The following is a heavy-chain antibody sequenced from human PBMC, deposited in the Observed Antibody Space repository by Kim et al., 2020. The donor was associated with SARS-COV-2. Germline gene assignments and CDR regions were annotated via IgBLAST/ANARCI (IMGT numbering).Heavy chain of an antibody. V-gene: IGHV4-34*01. CDR3: AEQIVVISSAGFDI. J-gene: IGHJ3*02. Sequence: YNPSLKSRVTISLDTSKNEFSLNLASVTAADTALYYCAEQIVVISSAGFDIWGPGTVVIVSS. D-gene: IGHD2-21*01.